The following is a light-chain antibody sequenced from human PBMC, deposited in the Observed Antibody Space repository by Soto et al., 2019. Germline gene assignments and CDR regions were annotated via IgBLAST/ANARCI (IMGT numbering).Light chain of an antibody. V-gene: IGKV3D-15*01. CDR1: QNINSN. CDR2: GAS. Sequence: EILMTQSPLTLSVSPGEGATLSCRASQNINSNLAWYQQRPGQAPRVLIYGASSRASGIPDRFSGSGSGTDFTLNINRLEPDDFAVYYCQQYKDWPPLTSGGGTRVESK. CDR3: QQYKDWPPLT. J-gene: IGKJ4*01.